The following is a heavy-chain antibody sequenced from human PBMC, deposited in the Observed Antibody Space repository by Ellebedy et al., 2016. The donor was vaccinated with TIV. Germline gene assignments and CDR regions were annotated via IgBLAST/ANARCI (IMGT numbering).Heavy chain of an antibody. J-gene: IGHJ3*02. CDR2: INQDGSQK. D-gene: IGHD4-17*01. V-gene: IGHV3-7*01. Sequence: GESLKISCAASGFSFVSYWMTWVRQAPGKGLEWLANINQDGSQKYYVDSVKGRFTISRDNAKNSLFLQMNSLRAEDTALYYCATDGSYGDYRSPTHAFEMWGQGTTVTVSS. CDR3: ATDGSYGDYRSPTHAFEM. CDR1: GFSFVSYW.